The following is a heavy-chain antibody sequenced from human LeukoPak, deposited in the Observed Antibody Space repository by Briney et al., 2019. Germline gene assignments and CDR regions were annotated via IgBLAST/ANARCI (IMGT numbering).Heavy chain of an antibody. CDR1: GGSISSGGYY. Sequence: SETLSLTCTVSGGSISSGGYYWSWIRQHPGKGLEWIGYIYYSGSTYYNPSSKSRVTISVDTSKNQFSLKLSSVTAADTAVYYCARVPYSSSWYFDYWGQGTTVTVSS. J-gene: IGHJ4*02. CDR2: IYYSGST. D-gene: IGHD6-13*01. V-gene: IGHV4-31*03. CDR3: ARVPYSSSWYFDY.